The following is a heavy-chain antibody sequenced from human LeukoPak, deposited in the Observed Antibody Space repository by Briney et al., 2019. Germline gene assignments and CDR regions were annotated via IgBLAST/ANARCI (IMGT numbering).Heavy chain of an antibody. CDR2: IRQDGSDK. CDR1: GFTFSTYA. V-gene: IGHV3-7*01. Sequence: GGSLRLSCAASGFTFSTYAMSWVRQAPEKGLEWLANIRQDGSDKQYVDSVKGRFTISRDNAKNSLYLQMNSLSAEDTAVYYCARHSRGSPIDDWGQGTLVTVSS. CDR3: ARHSRGSPIDD. D-gene: IGHD2-15*01. J-gene: IGHJ4*02.